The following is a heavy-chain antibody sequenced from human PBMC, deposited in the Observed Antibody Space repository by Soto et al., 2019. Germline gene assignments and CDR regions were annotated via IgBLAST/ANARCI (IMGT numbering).Heavy chain of an antibody. Sequence: GASVKVSCKASGYIFTDYYMHWVRQAPGQELGWMGRINPNSGGTNYAQEFQGRVTMTRDTSISTAYTELSSLRSEDTAVYYCARGRRGYSGYDHYYYYMDVWGKGTTVTVSS. J-gene: IGHJ6*03. CDR1: GYIFTDYY. CDR2: INPNSGGT. D-gene: IGHD5-12*01. CDR3: ARGRRGYSGYDHYYYYMDV. V-gene: IGHV1-2*06.